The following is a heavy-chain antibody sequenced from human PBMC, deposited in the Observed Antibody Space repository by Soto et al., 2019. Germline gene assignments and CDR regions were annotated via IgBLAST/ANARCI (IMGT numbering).Heavy chain of an antibody. D-gene: IGHD6-19*01. CDR2: ISGSGGST. Sequence: AGGSLTLSCAASGFTFSSYAMSWVRQAPGKGLEWVSAISGSGGSTYYADSVKGRFTLSRENSNNTLYLQMNSLRAEDRAVYYWAIDITHIAVSGPLVWGQGTLVTVSS. V-gene: IGHV3-23*01. CDR1: GFTFSSYA. J-gene: IGHJ4*01. CDR3: AIDITHIAVSGPLV.